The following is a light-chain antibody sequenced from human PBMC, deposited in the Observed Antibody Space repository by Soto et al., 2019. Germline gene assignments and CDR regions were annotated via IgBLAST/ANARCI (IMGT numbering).Light chain of an antibody. CDR1: QSVNSNT. CDR2: GAS. CDR3: QQYATSPIT. Sequence: ETVMTQSPATLSVSPGERPTLSCRASQSVNSNTLAWYQHKPGQAPRLLISGASSRATGIPDRFSGSGSGTDFSLTIDGLEPEDFAVYYCQQYATSPITFGQGTRLEI. V-gene: IGKV3-20*01. J-gene: IGKJ5*01.